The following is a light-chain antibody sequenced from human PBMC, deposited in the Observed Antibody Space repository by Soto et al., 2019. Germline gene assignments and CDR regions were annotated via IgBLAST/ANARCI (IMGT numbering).Light chain of an antibody. V-gene: IGLV2-14*01. CDR2: EVT. Sequence: QSVLTQPASVSGSPGQSITISCSGTSNDVGGYNYVSWYQQHPGKAPKLMIYEVTNRPSGVSNRFSGSKSGNTASLTISGLQAEDEADYYCSSYTISSTVLFGGGTKLTVL. J-gene: IGLJ2*01. CDR1: SNDVGGYNY. CDR3: SSYTISSTVL.